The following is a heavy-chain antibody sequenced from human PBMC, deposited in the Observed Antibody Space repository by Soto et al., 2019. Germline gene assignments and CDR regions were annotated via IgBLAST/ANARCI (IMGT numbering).Heavy chain of an antibody. CDR1: GFTFSSYA. V-gene: IGHV3-30-3*01. Sequence: QVQLVESGGGVVQPGRSLRLSCAASGFTFSSYAMHWVRQAPGKGLEWVAVISYDGSNKYYADSVKGRFTISRDNSKNTLYLQMNSLRAEDTAVYYCARGRHGGGDYGYFDLWGRGTLVTVSS. CDR2: ISYDGSNK. J-gene: IGHJ2*01. CDR3: ARGRHGGGDYGYFDL. D-gene: IGHD4-17*01.